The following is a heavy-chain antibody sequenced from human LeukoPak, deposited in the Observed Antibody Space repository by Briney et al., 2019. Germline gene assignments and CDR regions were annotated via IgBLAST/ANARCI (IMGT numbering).Heavy chain of an antibody. D-gene: IGHD3-10*01. Sequence: GGSLRLSCAASGFTFSSQAVSWVRQAPGKGLEWVSGISGSGGSTYYADSVKGRFTISRDNSKNTLYLQMNSLRAEDTAVYYCARDGFGEMGYFDYWGQGALVTVSS. V-gene: IGHV3-23*01. J-gene: IGHJ4*02. CDR1: GFTFSSQA. CDR3: ARDGFGEMGYFDY. CDR2: ISGSGGST.